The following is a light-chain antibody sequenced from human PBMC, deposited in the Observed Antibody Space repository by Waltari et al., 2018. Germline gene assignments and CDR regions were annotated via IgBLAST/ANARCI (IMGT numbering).Light chain of an antibody. J-gene: IGKJ2*01. CDR2: DAS. V-gene: IGKV3-15*01. CDR1: QSVSIS. CDR3: QQYKSWPT. Sequence: EIVMTQSPATLSVSPGERATLSCRASQSVSISLAWYQQKPGQAPRLLIYDASTRATGIPARFSGSGSGTEFTLTITSLQSEDFAVYYCQQYKSWPTFGQGTKLEIK.